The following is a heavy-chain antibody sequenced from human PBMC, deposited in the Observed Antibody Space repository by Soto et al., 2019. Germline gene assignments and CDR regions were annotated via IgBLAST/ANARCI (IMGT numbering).Heavy chain of an antibody. CDR2: IYYSGST. J-gene: IGHJ3*02. D-gene: IGHD3-3*01. V-gene: IGHV4-30-4*01. CDR3: ARGKSGRFLEWLSIASDAFDI. CDR1: GGSISSGDYY. Sequence: SETLSLTCTVSGGSISSGDYYWSWIRQPPGKGLEWIGYIYYSGSTYYNPSLKSRVTISVDTPKNQFSLKLSSVTAADTAVYYCARGKSGRFLEWLSIASDAFDIWGQGTMVTVSS.